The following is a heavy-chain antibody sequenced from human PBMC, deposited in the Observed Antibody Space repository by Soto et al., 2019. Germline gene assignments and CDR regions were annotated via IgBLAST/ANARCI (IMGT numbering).Heavy chain of an antibody. J-gene: IGHJ6*02. CDR3: ARASGYSSSWYFSTSYYYYGMDV. Sequence: PGGSLRLSCAASGFTFSSYAVHLVRQAPGKGLEWVAVISYDGSNKYYADSVKGRFTISRDNSKNTLYLQMNSLRAEDTAVYYCARASGYSSSWYFSTSYYYYGMDVWGQGTTVTSP. CDR1: GFTFSSYA. V-gene: IGHV3-30-3*01. D-gene: IGHD6-13*01. CDR2: ISYDGSNK.